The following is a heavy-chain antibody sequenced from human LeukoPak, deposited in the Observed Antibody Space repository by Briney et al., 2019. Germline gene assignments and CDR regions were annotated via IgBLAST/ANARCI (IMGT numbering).Heavy chain of an antibody. D-gene: IGHD5-18*01. J-gene: IGHJ3*01. CDR2: IKEDGSEK. Sequence: GGSLRLSCTASGFTFNTYWMTWVRQAPGKGLVWVANIKEDGSEKIYVDSVKGRFTISRDNAKNALYLQMNSLRVEDTAVYDCERATYTTAFPAFDVWGQGTMVTVSS. V-gene: IGHV3-7*04. CDR3: ERATYTTAFPAFDV. CDR1: GFTFNTYW.